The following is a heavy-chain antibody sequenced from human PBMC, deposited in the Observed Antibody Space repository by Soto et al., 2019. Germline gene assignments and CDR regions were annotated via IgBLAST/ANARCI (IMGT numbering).Heavy chain of an antibody. J-gene: IGHJ3*02. V-gene: IGHV3-23*01. CDR3: AKIPHSSSWDLDAFDI. D-gene: IGHD6-13*01. Sequence: EVQLLESGGGLVQPGGSLRLSCAASGFTFSSYAMSWVRQAPGKGLEWVSAISGSGGSTYYADSVKGRFTISRDNSENTPYLQMNSLRAEDTAVYYCAKIPHSSSWDLDAFDIWGQGTMVTVSS. CDR1: GFTFSSYA. CDR2: ISGSGGST.